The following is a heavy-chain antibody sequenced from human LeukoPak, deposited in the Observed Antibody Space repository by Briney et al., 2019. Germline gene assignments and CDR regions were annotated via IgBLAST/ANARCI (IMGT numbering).Heavy chain of an antibody. J-gene: IGHJ4*02. CDR3: AREGSMTARPFVSIDY. CDR1: GGSISSYY. Sequence: PSETLSLTCTVSGGSISSYYWSWIRQPAGKGLEWIGRIHASGSTDYNPSLESRVTMSVDTSKSQFSLRLSSVTAADTAVYYCAREGSMTARPFVSIDYWGQGTLVTVSS. CDR2: IHASGST. V-gene: IGHV4-4*07. D-gene: IGHD6-6*01.